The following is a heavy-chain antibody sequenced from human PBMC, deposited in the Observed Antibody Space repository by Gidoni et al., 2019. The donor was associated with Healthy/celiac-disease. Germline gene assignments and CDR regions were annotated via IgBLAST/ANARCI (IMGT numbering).Heavy chain of an antibody. J-gene: IGHJ4*02. CDR1: GVTFGHSA. CDR2: IRSKAYGGTT. D-gene: IGHD3-3*01. CDR3: TRDVLPYYDFWSGYDY. Sequence: VQLVASERGLVKPGRSLRLSCTASGVTFGHSAISWFRQAPVKGLEWVGFIRSKAYGGTTEYAASVKGRFTISRDDSKSIAYLQINSLKTEDTAVYYCTRDVLPYYDFWSGYDYWGQGTLVTVSS. V-gene: IGHV3-49*05.